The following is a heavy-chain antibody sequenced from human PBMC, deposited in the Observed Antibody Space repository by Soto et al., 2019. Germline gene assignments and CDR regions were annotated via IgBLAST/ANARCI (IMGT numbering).Heavy chain of an antibody. Sequence: WGSLRLSCAASGFTFTSYAMSWVRQAPGKGLEWVSAISGSGGSTYYADPVRGRFTISRDNSKNTLYLQMNSLRAEDTAVYYCATGRLRQQLVWYYLDYWGQGTLVTVSS. D-gene: IGHD6-13*01. V-gene: IGHV3-23*01. CDR1: GFTFTSYA. CDR3: ATGRLRQQLVWYYLDY. CDR2: ISGSGGST. J-gene: IGHJ4*02.